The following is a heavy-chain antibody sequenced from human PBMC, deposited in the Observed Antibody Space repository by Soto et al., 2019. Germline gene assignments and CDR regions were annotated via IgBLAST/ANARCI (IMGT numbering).Heavy chain of an antibody. CDR2: ISGSGGST. CDR1: GFTFSSYA. V-gene: IGHV3-23*01. J-gene: IGHJ6*02. CDR3: AKDGGLYGGYYYYYGMDV. Sequence: PWRSLRLSCAASGFTFSSYAMSWGRQAPGKGLEWVSAISGSGGSTYYADSVKGRFTISRDNSKNTLYLQMNSLRAEDTAVYYCAKDGGLYGGYYYYYGMDVWGQGTTVTVSS. D-gene: IGHD3-16*01.